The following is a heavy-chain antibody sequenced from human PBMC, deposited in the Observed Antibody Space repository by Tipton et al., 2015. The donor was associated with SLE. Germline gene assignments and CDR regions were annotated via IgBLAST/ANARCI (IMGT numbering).Heavy chain of an antibody. J-gene: IGHJ4*02. CDR2: ISAYNGNT. CDR3: AIAVTGRNWGDY. Sequence: QLVQSGAEVKKPGASVKVSCKASGYTFSAYVISWVLQAPGQGLEWMGWISAYNGNTNYAQKLQGRVTVTTDTSTSTAYMEVRSLRADDTALYYCAIAVTGRNWGDYWGQGTLVTVSS. D-gene: IGHD6-19*01. V-gene: IGHV1-18*01. CDR1: GYTFSAYV.